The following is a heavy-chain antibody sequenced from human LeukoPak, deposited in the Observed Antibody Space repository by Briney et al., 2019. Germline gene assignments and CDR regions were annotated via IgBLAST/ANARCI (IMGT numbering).Heavy chain of an antibody. V-gene: IGHV4-59*08. CDR3: ARHGGYSNGWWDY. J-gene: IGHJ4*02. CDR1: GGSISSYY. D-gene: IGHD6-19*01. Sequence: PSETLSLTCTVSGGSISSYYWGWIRQPPGKGLEWIGYVYYSGSTTYSPSLRSRVTISVDTSKNQFSLKLASVTAADTAVYYCARHGGYSNGWWDYWGQGTLVTVSS. CDR2: VYYSGST.